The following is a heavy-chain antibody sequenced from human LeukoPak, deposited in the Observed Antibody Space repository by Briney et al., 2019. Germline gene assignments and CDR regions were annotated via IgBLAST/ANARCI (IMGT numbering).Heavy chain of an antibody. CDR3: ATGGGFPTSSCTN. J-gene: IGHJ4*02. Sequence: ASVRVSCKASGYTFTGYYIHWVRQAPGQGLEWMGWINPNSGGTNYAQKFQGRVTMTRDTSISTAYMELSRLRSDDTAVYYCATGGGFPTSSCTNWGQGTLVTASS. CDR2: INPNSGGT. CDR1: GYTFTGYY. D-gene: IGHD6-13*01. V-gene: IGHV1-2*02.